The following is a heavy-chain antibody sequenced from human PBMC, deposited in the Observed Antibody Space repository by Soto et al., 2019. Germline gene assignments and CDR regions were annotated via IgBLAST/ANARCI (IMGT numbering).Heavy chain of an antibody. D-gene: IGHD2-2*01. CDR2: IYYSGST. J-gene: IGHJ6*03. CDR1: GGSISSSSYY. Sequence: NPSETLSLTCTVSGGSISSSSYYWGWIRQPPGKGLEWIGSIYYSGSTYYNPSLKSRVTISVDTSKNQFSLKLSSVTAADTAVYYCARTWGAAAHYYMDVWGKGTTVTVSS. V-gene: IGHV4-39*01. CDR3: ARTWGAAAHYYMDV.